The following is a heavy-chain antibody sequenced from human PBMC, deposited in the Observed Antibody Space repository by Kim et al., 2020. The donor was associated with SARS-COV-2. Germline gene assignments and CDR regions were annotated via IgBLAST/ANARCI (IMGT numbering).Heavy chain of an antibody. Sequence: SVKVSCKASGGTFSSYAISWVRQAPGQGLEWMGGIIPIFGTANYAQKFQGRVTITADESTSTAYMELSSLRSEDTAVYYCARDFGVTFVRLELTPYGMDVWGQGTTVTVSS. D-gene: IGHD1-7*01. CDR2: IIPIFGTA. J-gene: IGHJ6*02. CDR3: ARDFGVTFVRLELTPYGMDV. CDR1: GGTFSSYA. V-gene: IGHV1-69*13.